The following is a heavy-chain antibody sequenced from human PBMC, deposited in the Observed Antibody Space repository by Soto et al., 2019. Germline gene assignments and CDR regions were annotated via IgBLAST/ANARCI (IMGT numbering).Heavy chain of an antibody. Sequence: GGSLRLSCVASGFSFSNYAMSWVRQAPGKGLEWVSGISESGGSTYYADSVKGRFTISRDNSKNTVFLQINSLRAEDTALYYCATRNYFDRSGYYYYYFDYWGQGALVTVSS. CDR1: GFSFSNYA. CDR2: ISESGGST. J-gene: IGHJ4*02. V-gene: IGHV3-23*01. CDR3: ATRNYFDRSGYYYYYFDY. D-gene: IGHD3-22*01.